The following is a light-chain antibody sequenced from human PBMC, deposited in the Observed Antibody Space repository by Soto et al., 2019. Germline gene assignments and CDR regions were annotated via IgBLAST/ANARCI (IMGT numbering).Light chain of an antibody. CDR3: CSYASSYTSYG. J-gene: IGLJ1*01. V-gene: IGLV2-11*01. CDR2: DVS. Sequence: QSVLTQPRSVSGSPGQSVTISCTGTSSDVGGYNYVSWYQQHPGQAPKLMIYDVSKRPAGVPDRFSGSKSGNTASLTISGLQAEDEADYYCCSYASSYTSYGFGTGTKVTVL. CDR1: SSDVGGYNY.